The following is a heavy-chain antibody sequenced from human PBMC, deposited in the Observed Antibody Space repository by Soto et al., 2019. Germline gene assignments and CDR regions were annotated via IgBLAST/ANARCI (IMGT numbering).Heavy chain of an antibody. CDR2: IYYSGST. D-gene: IGHD6-19*01. CDR1: GGSISSYY. CDR3: ARLYSSGWHFDY. Sequence: SEALSLTCTVSGGSISSYYWSWIRQPPGKGLEWIGYIYYSGSTNYNPSLKSRVTISVDTSKNQFSLKLSSVTAADTAVYYCARLYSSGWHFDYWGQGTLVTVSS. V-gene: IGHV4-59*01. J-gene: IGHJ4*02.